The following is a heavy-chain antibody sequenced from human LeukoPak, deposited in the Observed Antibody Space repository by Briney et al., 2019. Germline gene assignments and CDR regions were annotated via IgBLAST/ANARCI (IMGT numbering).Heavy chain of an antibody. V-gene: IGHV3-30*18. CDR2: ISYDGSNK. CDR1: GFTFSSYW. Sequence: GGSLRLSCAASGFTFSSYWMHWVRQAPGKGLEWVAVISYDGSNKYYADSVKGRFTISRDNSKNTLYLQMNSLRAEDTAVYYCAKDRSSGDDAFDIWGQGTMVTVSS. J-gene: IGHJ3*02. CDR3: AKDRSSGDDAFDI. D-gene: IGHD3-22*01.